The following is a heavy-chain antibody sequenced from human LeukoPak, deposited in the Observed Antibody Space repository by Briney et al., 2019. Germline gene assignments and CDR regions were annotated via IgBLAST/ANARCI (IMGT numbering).Heavy chain of an antibody. CDR2: IIPIFGTA. D-gene: IGHD3-22*01. CDR3: PRARNYYDSREEYFDY. CDR1: GGTFSSYA. Sequence: SVKVSCKASGGTFSSYAISWVRQAPGQGLEWMGRIIPIFGTANYAQKFQGRVTITTDESTSTAYMELSSLRSEDTAVYYCPRARNYYDSREEYFDYWGQGTLFTVSP. V-gene: IGHV1-69*05. J-gene: IGHJ4*02.